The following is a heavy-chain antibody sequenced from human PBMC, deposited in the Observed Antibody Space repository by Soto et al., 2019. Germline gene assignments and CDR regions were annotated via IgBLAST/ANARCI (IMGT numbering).Heavy chain of an antibody. Sequence: SETLSLTCTVSGVSLNPYDWSWIRQPAGRGLEWIGRVYSTGRNNYNPSLKRRVTMSADTSKNQLSLKLTSVTAADTAVYYCARDDLYQWSFDYWGQGIMVTVSS. CDR1: GVSLNPYD. CDR2: VYSTGRN. J-gene: IGHJ4*02. D-gene: IGHD2-8*01. V-gene: IGHV4-4*07. CDR3: ARDDLYQWSFDY.